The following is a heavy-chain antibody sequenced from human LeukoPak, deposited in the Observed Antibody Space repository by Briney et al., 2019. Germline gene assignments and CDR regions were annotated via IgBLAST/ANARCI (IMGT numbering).Heavy chain of an antibody. CDR1: GGSISSYY. CDR3: ARMGYCSSTSCFRDYYYYMDA. V-gene: IGHV4-59*08. D-gene: IGHD2-2*01. Sequence: PSETLPLTCTVSGGSISSYYWSWIRQPPGKGLEWIGYIYYSGSTNYNPSLKSRVTISVDTSKNQFSLKLSSVTAADTAVYYCARMGYCSSTSCFRDYYYYMDAWGKGTTVTVSS. J-gene: IGHJ6*03. CDR2: IYYSGST.